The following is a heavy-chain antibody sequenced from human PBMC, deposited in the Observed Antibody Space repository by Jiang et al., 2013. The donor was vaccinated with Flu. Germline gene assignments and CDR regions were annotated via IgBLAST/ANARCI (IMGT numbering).Heavy chain of an antibody. V-gene: IGHV1-24*01. J-gene: IGHJ4*02. D-gene: IGHD3-22*01. Sequence: GAEVKKPGASVKVSCKASGYTLTELSMHWVRQAPGKGLEWMGGFDPEDGETIYAQKFQGRVTMTEDTSTDTAYMELSSLRSEDTAVYYCATKTXYYDSSGYYRNFDYWGQGTLVTVS. CDR3: ATKTXYYDSSGYYRNFDY. CDR2: FDPEDGET. CDR1: GYTLTELS.